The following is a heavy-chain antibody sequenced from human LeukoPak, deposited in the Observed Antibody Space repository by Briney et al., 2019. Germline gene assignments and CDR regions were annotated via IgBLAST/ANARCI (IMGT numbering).Heavy chain of an antibody. CDR2: IYYSGST. D-gene: IGHD6-13*01. V-gene: IGHV4-59*01. CDR1: GGSISSYY. CDR3: VRAPYSTLFDY. Sequence: PSETLSLTCTVSGGSISSYYWSWIRQPPGKGLEWVGYIYYSGSTNYNPSLKSRVTISVDTSKNQFSLKLSSVTAAATAVYYSVRAPYSTLFDYWGQGTLVTVSS. J-gene: IGHJ4*02.